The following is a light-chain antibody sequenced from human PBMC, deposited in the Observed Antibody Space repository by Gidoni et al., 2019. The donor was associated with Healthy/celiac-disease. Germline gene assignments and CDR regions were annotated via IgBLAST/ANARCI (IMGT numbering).Light chain of an antibody. J-gene: IGLJ2*01. CDR2: EVS. Sequence: QSALTQPPSASGSPGQSVTISCTGTSSDVGGYNYVSWYQQHPGTAPKLMIYEVSKRPSGVPARFSGSKSGNTASLTVSGLQAEDEADYYCSSYAGSNKEVFGGGTKLTVL. CDR1: SSDVGGYNY. CDR3: SSYAGSNKEV. V-gene: IGLV2-8*01.